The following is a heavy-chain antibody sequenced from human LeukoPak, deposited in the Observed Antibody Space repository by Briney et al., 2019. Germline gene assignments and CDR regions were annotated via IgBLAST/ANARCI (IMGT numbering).Heavy chain of an antibody. CDR2: ISSSSSYI. J-gene: IGHJ4*02. Sequence: GGSLRLSCAASGFTFSSYSMNWVRQAPGKGLEWVSSISSSSSYIYYAESVKGRFTISRDNAMNSLYLQMNSLRAEDTAVYYCARGKGGGDYWGQGTLVTVSS. D-gene: IGHD3-16*01. V-gene: IGHV3-21*01. CDR3: ARGKGGGDY. CDR1: GFTFSSYS.